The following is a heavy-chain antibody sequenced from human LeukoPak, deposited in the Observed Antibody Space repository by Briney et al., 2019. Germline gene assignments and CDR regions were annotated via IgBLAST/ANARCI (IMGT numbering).Heavy chain of an antibody. Sequence: SETLSLTCTVSAGSISRGGYYWSWIRQHPGKGLEWIGYIYYSGSTYYNPSLKSRVTISVDTSKNQFSLKLSSVTAADTAVYYCARDRVATRGSYYGMDVWGQGTTVTVSS. CDR1: AGSISRGGYY. CDR3: ARDRVATRGSYYGMDV. V-gene: IGHV4-31*03. D-gene: IGHD3-10*01. CDR2: IYYSGST. J-gene: IGHJ6*02.